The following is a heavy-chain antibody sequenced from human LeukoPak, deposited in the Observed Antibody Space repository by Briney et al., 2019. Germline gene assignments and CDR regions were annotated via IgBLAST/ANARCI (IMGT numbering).Heavy chain of an antibody. CDR1: GFTPSSYA. Sequence: SGRCLSLSCTASGFTPSSYAMNSVCHAPGGGLERGSGTGAGGTFTYYADSVKGRFTISRDNSRNTLYLQMNSLRADDTAVYYCAKDLDYTTYGYYFDYWGQGTLVTVSS. D-gene: IGHD4-11*01. CDR3: AKDLDYTTYGYYFDY. V-gene: IGHV3-23*01. J-gene: IGHJ4*02. CDR2: TGAGGTFT.